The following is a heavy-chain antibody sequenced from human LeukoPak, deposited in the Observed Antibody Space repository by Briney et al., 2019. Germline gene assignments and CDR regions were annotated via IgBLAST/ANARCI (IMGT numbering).Heavy chain of an antibody. J-gene: IGHJ6*03. CDR2: IIPSFGTA. CDR3: ARGETVTPAGDYYYMDV. V-gene: IGHV1-69*05. CDR1: GGTFSSYP. Sequence: SVRVSCKASGGTFSSYPISWVRQAPGQGLEWMGGIIPSFGTANYAQKFQGRVTITTDESTSTAYMELSGLRSEDTALYYCARGETVTPAGDYYYMDVWGKGTTVTVSS. D-gene: IGHD4-11*01.